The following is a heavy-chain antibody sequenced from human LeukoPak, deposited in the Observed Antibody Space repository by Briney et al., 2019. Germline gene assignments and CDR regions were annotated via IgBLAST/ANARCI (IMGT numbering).Heavy chain of an antibody. J-gene: IGHJ3*02. V-gene: IGHV4-30-2*01. D-gene: IGHD4/OR15-4a*01. CDR2: IYRSGTT. CDR1: GGSISSGDYY. CDR3: ARDPGLGAGAFDI. Sequence: SETLSLTCTVSGGSISSGDYYWSWIRQPPGKGLEWIGYIYRSGTTYYNSSLKSRVTISLDRSKNQFSLKLSSVTAADTAVYYCARDPGLGAGAFDIWGQGTMVTVSS.